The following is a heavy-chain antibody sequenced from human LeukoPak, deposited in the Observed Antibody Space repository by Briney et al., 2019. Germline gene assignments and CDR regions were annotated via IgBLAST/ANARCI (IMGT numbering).Heavy chain of an antibody. CDR3: AREGYCSSTSCPAPDY. D-gene: IGHD2-2*01. CDR1: GGTFSSYA. V-gene: IGHV1-69*01. J-gene: IGHJ4*02. Sequence: GSSVKVSCKASGGTFSSYAFSWVRQAPGQGLEWMGGIIPIFGTANYAQKFQGRVTITADESTSTAYMELSSLRSEDTAVYYCAREGYCSSTSCPAPDYWGQGTLVTVSS. CDR2: IIPIFGTA.